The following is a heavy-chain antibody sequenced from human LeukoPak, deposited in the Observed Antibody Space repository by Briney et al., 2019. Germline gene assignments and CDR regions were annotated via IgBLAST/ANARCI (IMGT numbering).Heavy chain of an antibody. CDR1: GFTFSTYG. CDR3: ARGLWFGEFGYDY. V-gene: IGHV3-23*01. J-gene: IGHJ4*02. Sequence: SGGSLRLSCAASGFTFSTYGMSWVRQAPGKGLEWVSAISGSGTGTYYADSVKGRFTISRDNAKNSLFLQMNSLKAEDTAVYYCARGLWFGEFGYDYWGQGTLVSVSS. CDR2: ISGSGTGT. D-gene: IGHD3-10*01.